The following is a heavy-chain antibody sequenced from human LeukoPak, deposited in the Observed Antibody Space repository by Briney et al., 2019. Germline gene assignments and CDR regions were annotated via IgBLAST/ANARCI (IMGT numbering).Heavy chain of an antibody. V-gene: IGHV3-23*01. CDR2: ISGSGYST. CDR1: GFTFNTYA. CDR3: AKEAGYSGYDYPDY. J-gene: IGHJ4*02. Sequence: GGSLRLSCVASGFTFNTYAMSWVRQRPGQGPEWVSAISGSGYSTYYADSVKGRFTISRDNSKNTLYLQMNSLRAEDTAVYYCAKEAGYSGYDYPDYWGQGTLVTVSS. D-gene: IGHD5-12*01.